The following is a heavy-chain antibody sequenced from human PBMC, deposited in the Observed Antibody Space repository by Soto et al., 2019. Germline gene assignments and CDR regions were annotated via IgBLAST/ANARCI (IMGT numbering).Heavy chain of an antibody. V-gene: IGHV3-11*01. CDR3: XXXXXXPHYGMDV. J-gene: IGHJ6*02. Sequence: QVQLVESGGGLVKPGGSLRLSCAASGFTFSDYYMSWIRQAPGKGLEWVSYISSSGSTIYYADSVKGRFTIYRDNATXSXYXXXXXXXXXXXAVYYXXXXXXXPHYGMDVWGQGTTVTVSS. CDR1: GFTFSDYY. CDR2: ISSSGSTI.